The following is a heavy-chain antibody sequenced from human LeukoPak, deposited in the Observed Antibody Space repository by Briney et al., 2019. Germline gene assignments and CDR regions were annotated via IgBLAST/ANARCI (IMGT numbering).Heavy chain of an antibody. CDR3: AKDKGEWSSSWYETDY. J-gene: IGHJ4*02. CDR2: ISSSGSTM. V-gene: IGHV3-48*03. CDR1: GFTFSSYE. D-gene: IGHD6-13*01. Sequence: PGGSLRLSCAASGFTFSSYEMNWVRQAPGKGLEWVSYISSSGSTMYYADSVKGRFTISRDNAKNSLYLQMNSLRAEDTAVYYCAKDKGEWSSSWYETDYWGQGTLVTVSS.